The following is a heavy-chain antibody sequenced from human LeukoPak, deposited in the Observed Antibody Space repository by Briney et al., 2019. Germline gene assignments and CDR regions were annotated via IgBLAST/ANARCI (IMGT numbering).Heavy chain of an antibody. CDR1: GGSISSSSYY. CDR2: IYYSGST. V-gene: IGHV4-39*01. J-gene: IGHJ3*02. CDR3: ARRRKRAHAFDI. Sequence: PSETLSLTCTVSGGSISSSSYYWGWIRQPPGKGLEWIGSIYYSGSTYYNPSLKSRVTISVDTSKNQFSLKLSSVTAADTAVYYCARRRKRAHAFDIWGQGTMVTVSS. D-gene: IGHD1-14*01.